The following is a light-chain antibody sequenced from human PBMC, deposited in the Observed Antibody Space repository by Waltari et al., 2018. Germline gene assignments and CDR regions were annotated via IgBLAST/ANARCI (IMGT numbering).Light chain of an antibody. V-gene: IGLV2-8*01. Sequence: QSALTQPPSASGSRGQSVTISCTGTSTDVGGYNYVSWYQQYPGKVPKLIIYDVPKRPSGVPARFSGSKSSNEASLTVSGLQAEDEAVYFCSSFAPSNTVVFVGGTKLTVL. CDR3: SSFAPSNTVV. CDR1: STDVGGYNY. J-gene: IGLJ2*01. CDR2: DVP.